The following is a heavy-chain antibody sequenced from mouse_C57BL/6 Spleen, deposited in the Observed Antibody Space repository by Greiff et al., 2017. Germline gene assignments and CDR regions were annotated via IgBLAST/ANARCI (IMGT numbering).Heavy chain of an antibody. CDR1: GFNIKDYY. Sequence: EVQLQESGAELVRPGASVKLSCTASGFNIKDYYMHWVKQRPEQGLEWIGRIAPEDGDTEYAPKFQGKATMTADTSSNTAYLQLSSLTSEDTAVYYCTTRGYGRAWFAYWGQGTLVTVSA. CDR2: IAPEDGDT. J-gene: IGHJ3*01. CDR3: TTRGYGRAWFAY. D-gene: IGHD1-1*01. V-gene: IGHV14-1*01.